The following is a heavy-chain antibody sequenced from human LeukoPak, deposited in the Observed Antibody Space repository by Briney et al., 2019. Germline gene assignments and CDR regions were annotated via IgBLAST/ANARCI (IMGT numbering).Heavy chain of an antibody. CDR3: AREHVLRYFDWFGGIDP. D-gene: IGHD3-9*01. Sequence: SETLSLTCTVSGGSISSSSYYWGWIRQPPGKGLEWIGSIYYSGSTYYNPSLKSRVTISVDTSKNQFSLKLSSVTAADTAVYYCAREHVLRYFDWFGGIDPWGQGTLVTVSS. J-gene: IGHJ5*02. CDR2: IYYSGST. CDR1: GGSISSSSYY. V-gene: IGHV4-39*07.